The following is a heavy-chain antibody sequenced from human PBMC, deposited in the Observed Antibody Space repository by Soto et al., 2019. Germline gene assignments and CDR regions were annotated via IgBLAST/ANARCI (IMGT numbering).Heavy chain of an antibody. CDR2: INPANGNT. D-gene: IGHD1-1*01. Sequence: QVQLVQSGAEVKKPGASVKISCQASGFTFSDTLINWVRQGPGQRLEWMGWINPANGNTRYSESFQGRVSISRLSSASTVYVALSDLTSEDTAVYSCARDILNVGPRAIDAVDVWGQGTVITVSS. CDR3: ARDILNVGPRAIDAVDV. V-gene: IGHV1-3*01. J-gene: IGHJ3*01. CDR1: GFTFSDTL.